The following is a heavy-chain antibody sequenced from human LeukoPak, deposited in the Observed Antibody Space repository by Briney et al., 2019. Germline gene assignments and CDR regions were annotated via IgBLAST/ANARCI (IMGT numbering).Heavy chain of an antibody. D-gene: IGHD3-22*01. CDR2: IYHSGST. Sequence: SETLSLTCTVSGYSISSGYYWGWIRQPPGKGLEWIGSIYHSGSTYYNPSLKSRVTISVDTSKNQFSLKLSSVTAADTAVYYCARVTMIVVGYFDYWGQGTLVTVSS. V-gene: IGHV4-38-2*02. J-gene: IGHJ4*02. CDR1: GYSISSGYY. CDR3: ARVTMIVVGYFDY.